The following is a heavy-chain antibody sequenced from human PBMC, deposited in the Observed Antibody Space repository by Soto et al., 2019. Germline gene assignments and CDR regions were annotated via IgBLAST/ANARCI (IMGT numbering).Heavy chain of an antibody. V-gene: IGHV3-23*01. CDR3: AKNDFGDYYYYMDV. CDR1: GLTFSSYA. CDR2: ISGSGNTK. D-gene: IGHD4-17*01. Sequence: EVQLLESGGGLIQPGGSLRLSCAASGLTFSSYAMTWVRQAPGKGLEWVAGISGSGNTKYHADSVKGRFTISRDNSKNTLFLQMNSLRAEDTALYYCAKNDFGDYYYYMDVWGKGARVTVSS. J-gene: IGHJ6*03.